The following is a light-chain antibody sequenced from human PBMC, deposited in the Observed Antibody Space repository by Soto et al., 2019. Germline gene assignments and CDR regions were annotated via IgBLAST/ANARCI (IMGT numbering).Light chain of an antibody. CDR3: HQYNSYPWT. Sequence: DTQMAQSPPTLSASVGDRVTITCRASQNIGDWLAWYQQEPGKAPKLLIYDASILENGVPSRFSASGSGTEFTLAISNLHPADFATYYCHQYNSYPWTFGQGTKVEVK. V-gene: IGKV1-5*01. J-gene: IGKJ1*01. CDR1: QNIGDW. CDR2: DAS.